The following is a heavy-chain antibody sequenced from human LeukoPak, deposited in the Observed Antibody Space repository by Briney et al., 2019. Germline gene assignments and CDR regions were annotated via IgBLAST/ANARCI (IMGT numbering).Heavy chain of an antibody. CDR1: GFTFSDFY. J-gene: IGHJ3*02. D-gene: IGHD1-26*01. CDR2: ISKSGSAI. Sequence: GGSLRLSCAASGFTFSDFYMDWIRQAPGKGLEWVSYISKSGSAIYYADSVKGRFTISRDNAKNSLYLQMNSLRAEDTAVYYCARDLAVRATALAFDIWGQGTMVTVSS. CDR3: ARDLAVRATALAFDI. V-gene: IGHV3-11*04.